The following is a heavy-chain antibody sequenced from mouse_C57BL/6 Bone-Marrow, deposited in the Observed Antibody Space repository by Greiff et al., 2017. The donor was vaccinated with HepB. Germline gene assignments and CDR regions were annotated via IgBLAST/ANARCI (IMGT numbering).Heavy chain of an antibody. CDR2: INPNNGGT. D-gene: IGHD1-1*01. J-gene: IGHJ2*01. CDR3: ARGTTVVARDFDY. Sequence: VQLQQSGPELVKPGASVKMSCKASGYTFTDYNMHWVKQSHGKSLEWIGYINPNNGGTSYNQKFKGKATLTVNKSSSTAYMELRSLTSEDSAVYYCARGTTVVARDFDYGGQGTTLTVSS. CDR1: GYTFTDYN. V-gene: IGHV1-22*01.